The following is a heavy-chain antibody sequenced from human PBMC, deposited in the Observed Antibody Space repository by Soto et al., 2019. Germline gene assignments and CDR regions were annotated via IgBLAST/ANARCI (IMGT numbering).Heavy chain of an antibody. J-gene: IGHJ6*02. CDR3: VTGRPAYYYYGMDV. Sequence: SVKVSCKASGGTFSSYAISWVRQAPGQGLEWMGGIIPIFGTANYAQKFQGRVTITADESTSTAYMELSSLRSEDTAVYYCVTGRPAYYYYGMDVWGQGTTVTVSS. CDR2: IIPIFGTA. V-gene: IGHV1-69*13. D-gene: IGHD2-8*02. CDR1: GGTFSSYA.